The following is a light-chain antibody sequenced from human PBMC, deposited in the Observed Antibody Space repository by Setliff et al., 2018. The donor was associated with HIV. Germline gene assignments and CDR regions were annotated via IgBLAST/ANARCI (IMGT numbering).Light chain of an antibody. V-gene: IGLV2-23*02. Sequence: QSALTQPASVSGSPGQSINISCTGSRSDVGNTLSVSWYQQNVGEVPKLLIYEVDRRPSGISHRFTDSKSANTASLTISGLQVEDEADYYCCSYGSGDIWVFGGGTKVTVL. J-gene: IGLJ3*02. CDR2: EVD. CDR1: RSDVGNTLS. CDR3: CSYGSGDIWV.